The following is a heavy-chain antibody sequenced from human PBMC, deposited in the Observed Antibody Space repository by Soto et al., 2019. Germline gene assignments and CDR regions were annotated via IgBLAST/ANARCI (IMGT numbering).Heavy chain of an antibody. D-gene: IGHD4-4*01. J-gene: IGHJ6*02. CDR3: TTVTTKGYYYYGMDV. Sequence: EVQLVESGGGLVQPGGSLKLSCAASGFTFSGSAMHWVRQASGKGLEWVGRIRSKANSYATAYAASVKGRFTISRDDSKNTAYRQMNSLKTEDTALYYCTTVTTKGYYYYGMDVWGQGTTVTVSS. CDR1: GFTFSGSA. V-gene: IGHV3-73*01. CDR2: IRSKANSYAT.